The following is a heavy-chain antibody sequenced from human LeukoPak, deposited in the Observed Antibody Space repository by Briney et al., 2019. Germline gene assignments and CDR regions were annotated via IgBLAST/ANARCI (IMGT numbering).Heavy chain of an antibody. CDR1: GFTFGTYG. J-gene: IGHJ4*02. D-gene: IGHD1-1*01. V-gene: IGHV3-30*02. CDR3: AKDQHDTWSVDY. CDR2: IRYDGSNK. Sequence: GGSLRLSCAASGFTFGTYGMHWVRQAPGKGLEWVAFIRYDGSNKYYADSVKGRFTISRDNSKNTLYLQMNSLRAEDTAVYYCAKDQHDTWSVDYWGQGTLVTVSS.